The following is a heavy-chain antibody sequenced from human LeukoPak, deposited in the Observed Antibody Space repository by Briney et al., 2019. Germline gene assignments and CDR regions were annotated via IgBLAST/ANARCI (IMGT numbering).Heavy chain of an antibody. CDR1: GGSISSSSYY. CDR3: AREWVPVAIRGNWFDP. Sequence: SETLSLTCTVSGGSISSSSYYWGWIRQPPGKGLEWIGSIYYSGSTYYNPSLKSRVTISVDTSKNQFSLKLTSVTAADTAVYYCAREWVPVAIRGNWFDPWGQGTLVTVSS. J-gene: IGHJ5*02. D-gene: IGHD2-2*02. CDR2: IYYSGST. V-gene: IGHV4-39*07.